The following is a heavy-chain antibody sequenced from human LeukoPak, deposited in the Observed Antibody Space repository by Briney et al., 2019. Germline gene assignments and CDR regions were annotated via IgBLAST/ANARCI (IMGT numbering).Heavy chain of an antibody. CDR2: IYSSGST. CDR3: AGGSGLTIVY. V-gene: IGHV4-59*01. D-gene: IGHD3-10*01. Sequence: SETLSLTCTVSGGSISSYCWSWIRQPPGKGLEWVGYIYSSGSTNYNPSLKIRVTISVDTSKNQCSLKPSSVTAAKTAVYCCAGGSGLTIVYWGQGTLVTVSS. CDR1: GGSISSYC. J-gene: IGHJ4*02.